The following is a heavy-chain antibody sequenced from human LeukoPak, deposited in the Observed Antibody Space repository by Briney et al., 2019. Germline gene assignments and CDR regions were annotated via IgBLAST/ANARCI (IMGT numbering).Heavy chain of an antibody. CDR1: GFTVSSSY. CDR2: IYSGGST. Sequence: PGGSLRLSCAASGFTVSSSYMSWVRQAPGKGRGWGSVIYSGGSTYYADSVKGQFTMSRDNYKNTLYLQMNSLRAEDTTVYYCATEGQYYDSSGYPTWTFDSWRQGTLVTVSS. V-gene: IGHV3-66*02. CDR3: ATEGQYYDSSGYPTWTFDS. J-gene: IGHJ4*02. D-gene: IGHD3-22*01.